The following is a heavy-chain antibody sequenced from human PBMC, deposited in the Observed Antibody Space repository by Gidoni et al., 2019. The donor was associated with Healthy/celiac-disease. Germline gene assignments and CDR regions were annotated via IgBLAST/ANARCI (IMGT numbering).Heavy chain of an antibody. J-gene: IGHJ4*02. CDR3: ANLLVRGVINVAVSDY. V-gene: IGHV3-23*01. Sequence: EVQLLESGGGLVQPGGSLRLSCAAPGFTFSRYAMSWVRQAPGKGLEWVSAISGSGGSTYYADSVKGRFTISRDNSKTTLYLQMNSLRAEDTAVYYCANLLVRGVINVAVSDYWGQGTLVTVSS. CDR1: GFTFSRYA. D-gene: IGHD3-10*01. CDR2: ISGSGGST.